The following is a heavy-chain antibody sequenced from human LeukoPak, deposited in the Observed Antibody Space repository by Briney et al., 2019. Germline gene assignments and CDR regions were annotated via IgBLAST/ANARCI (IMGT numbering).Heavy chain of an antibody. CDR2: IYYSGIT. CDR3: ARDTVAGLDY. Sequence: SETLSINCTVSGGSISSYYWSWIRQPPGKGLEWIGYIYYSGITNYNPSLKSRVTIPVDTTKNQFSLKLSSVTAADTAVYYCARDTVAGLDYWGQGTLVTVSS. J-gene: IGHJ4*02. CDR1: GGSISSYY. D-gene: IGHD6-19*01. V-gene: IGHV4-59*01.